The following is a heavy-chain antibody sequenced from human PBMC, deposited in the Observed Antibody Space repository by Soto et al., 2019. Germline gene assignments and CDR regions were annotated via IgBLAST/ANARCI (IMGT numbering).Heavy chain of an antibody. V-gene: IGHV3-73*01. D-gene: IGHD6-19*01. CDR1: GFTFSGSA. Sequence: QPGGSLRLSCAASGFTFSGSAMHWVRQASGKGLEWVGRIRSKANSYATAYAASVKGRFTISRDDSKNTAYLQMNSLKTEDTAVYYCTRHAGPWLVLNDAFDIWGQGTMVTVSS. J-gene: IGHJ3*02. CDR3: TRHAGPWLVLNDAFDI. CDR2: IRSKANSYAT.